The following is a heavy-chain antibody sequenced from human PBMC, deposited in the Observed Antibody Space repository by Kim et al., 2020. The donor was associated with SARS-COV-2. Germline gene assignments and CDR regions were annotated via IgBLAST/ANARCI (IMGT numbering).Heavy chain of an antibody. V-gene: IGHV4-30-4*01. CDR1: GGSITIGDYY. J-gene: IGHJ6*02. Sequence: SETLSLTCTVSGGSITIGDYYWSWVRQTPGKGLEWIGSIHYIGPTYDNPSLKSRVTILADTSKNQFSLTLGYVTAAETAVYFCARGYGIFYGLDVWGQWT. CDR3: ARGYGIFYGLDV. CDR2: IHYIGPT. D-gene: IGHD2-15*01.